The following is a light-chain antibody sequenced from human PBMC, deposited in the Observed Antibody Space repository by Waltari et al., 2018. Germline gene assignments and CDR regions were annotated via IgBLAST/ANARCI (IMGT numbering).Light chain of an antibody. CDR1: QSVSSN. Sequence: EIVMTQSPATLSVSPGERATLSCRASQSVSSNLAWYQQKPGQAPRLLIYGSSTRATGIPARFSVSGSGTEFTLTISSLQSEDFAFDYCQQYNNWPPWTFGQGTKVEIK. V-gene: IGKV3-15*01. CDR3: QQYNNWPPWT. CDR2: GSS. J-gene: IGKJ1*01.